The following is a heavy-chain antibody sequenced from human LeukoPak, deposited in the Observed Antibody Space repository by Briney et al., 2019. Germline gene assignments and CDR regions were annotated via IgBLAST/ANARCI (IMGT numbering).Heavy chain of an antibody. CDR1: GFTFSSYA. CDR3: ARAPGIVATTESYYYMDV. Sequence: PGRSLRLSCAASGFTFSSYAMHWVSQAPGKGLEWVAVISYDGSNKYYADSVKGRFTISRDNSKNTLYLQMNSLRAEDTAVYYCARAPGIVATTESYYYMDVWGKGTTVTVSS. D-gene: IGHD5-12*01. CDR2: ISYDGSNK. J-gene: IGHJ6*03. V-gene: IGHV3-30*04.